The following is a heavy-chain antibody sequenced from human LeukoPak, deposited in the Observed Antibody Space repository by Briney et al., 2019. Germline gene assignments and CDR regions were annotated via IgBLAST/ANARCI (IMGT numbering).Heavy chain of an antibody. CDR3: ARDGGVADFDY. CDR2: ISSSSSTI. V-gene: IGHV3-48*01. D-gene: IGHD2-15*01. Sequence: GGSRRLSCAASGFTFSSYSMNWVRQAPGKGLEWVSYISSSSSTIYYADSVKGRFTISRDNAKNSLYLQMNSLRAEDTAVYYCARDGGVADFDYWGQGTLVTVSS. CDR1: GFTFSSYS. J-gene: IGHJ4*02.